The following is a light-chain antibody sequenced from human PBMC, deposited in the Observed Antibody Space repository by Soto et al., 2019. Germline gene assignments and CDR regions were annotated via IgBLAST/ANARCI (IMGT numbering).Light chain of an antibody. V-gene: IGLV2-14*01. CDR1: SSDVGGYNY. CDR3: SSYTTSSTYV. CDR2: DVS. J-gene: IGLJ1*01. Sequence: QPVLTQPASVSGSPGQSIAISCTGTSSDVGGYNYVSWYQRHPGKAPKLMIYDVSNRPSGVSDRFSGSKSGNTASLTISGLQAEDEADYYCSSYTTSSTYVFGTGTKLTVL.